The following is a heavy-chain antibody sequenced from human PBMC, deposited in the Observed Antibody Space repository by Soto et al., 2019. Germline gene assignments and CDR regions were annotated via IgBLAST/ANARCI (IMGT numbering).Heavy chain of an antibody. CDR3: ARRYGGNPYYYYYCMDV. Sequence: PGGSLRFSCAASGFTFSSYEMNWVRQASGKGLEWVSYITSSGSTIYYADSVKGRFTISRDNAKNSLNLQMNSLIAEDTAVYYWARRYGGNPYYYYYCMDVWGQGTTVTVSS. CDR2: ITSSGSTI. V-gene: IGHV3-48*03. J-gene: IGHJ6*02. CDR1: GFTFSSYE. D-gene: IGHD4-17*01.